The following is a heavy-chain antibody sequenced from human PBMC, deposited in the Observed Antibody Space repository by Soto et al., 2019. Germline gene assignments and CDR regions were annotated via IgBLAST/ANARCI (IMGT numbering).Heavy chain of an antibody. CDR1: GGSISSGDYY. D-gene: IGHD5-18*01. CDR2: IYYSGST. CDR3: ARRAYSYGDLDY. J-gene: IGHJ4*02. V-gene: IGHV4-30-4*01. Sequence: PSETLSLTCTVSGGSISSGDYYWSWIRQPPGKGLEWIGYIYYSGSTYYNPSLKSRVTISVDTSKNQFSLKLSSVTAADTAVYYCARRAYSYGDLDYWSQGTLVTVSS.